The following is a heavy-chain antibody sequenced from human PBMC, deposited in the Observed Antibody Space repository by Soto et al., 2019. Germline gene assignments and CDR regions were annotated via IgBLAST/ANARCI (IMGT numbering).Heavy chain of an antibody. CDR3: AGDLLEGTGMGDVDY. CDR2: IIPILGIA. CDR1: GGTFSSYT. J-gene: IGHJ4*02. D-gene: IGHD2-8*02. Sequence: QVQLVQSGAEVKKPGSSVKVSCKASGGTFSSYTISWVRQAPGQGLEWMGRIIPILGIANYAQKFQGRVTITQDKSASPAHMALSSLRSEVRAVYYCAGDLLEGTGMGDVDYGGQGTLVTVSS. V-gene: IGHV1-69*08.